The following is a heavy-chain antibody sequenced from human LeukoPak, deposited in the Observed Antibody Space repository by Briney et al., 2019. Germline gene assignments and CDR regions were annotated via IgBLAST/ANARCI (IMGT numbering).Heavy chain of an antibody. V-gene: IGHV3-21*01. CDR1: GFTFSSYS. CDR3: ARGPNYYDSSGYYPGTDY. D-gene: IGHD3-22*01. J-gene: IGHJ4*02. Sequence: GGSLRLSCAASGFTFSSYSMNWVRQAPGKGLEWVSSISSSSSYIYYADSVKGRFTISRDNAKNSLYLQMNSLRAEDTAVYCCARGPNYYDSSGYYPGTDYWGQGTLVTVSS. CDR2: ISSSSSYI.